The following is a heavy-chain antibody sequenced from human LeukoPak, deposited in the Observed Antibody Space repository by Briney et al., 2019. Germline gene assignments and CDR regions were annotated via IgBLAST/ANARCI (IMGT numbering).Heavy chain of an antibody. CDR2: INTNTGNP. Sequence: GASVKVSCKASGYTFTSYAMNWVRQAPGQGLEWMGWINTNTGNPTYAQGFTGRFVFSLDTSVSTAYLQISSLKAEDTAVYYCARENWYYYDSSGYYRNFDYWGQGTLVTVSS. CDR1: GYTFTSYA. CDR3: ARENWYYYDSSGYYRNFDY. V-gene: IGHV7-4-1*02. J-gene: IGHJ4*02. D-gene: IGHD3-22*01.